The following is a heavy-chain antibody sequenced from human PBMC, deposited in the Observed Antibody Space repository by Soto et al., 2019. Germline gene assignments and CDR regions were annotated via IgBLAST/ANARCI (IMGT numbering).Heavy chain of an antibody. Sequence: QVQLVESGGGVVQPGRSLRLSCAASGFTFSSYAMHWVRQAPGKGLQWVAVISYDGSNKYYADSVKGRFTISRDNSKNTLFLQMNSLRTEDTAVYYCARDYYDSSALDYWGPGTLVTGSS. CDR3: ARDYYDSSALDY. CDR2: ISYDGSNK. D-gene: IGHD3-22*01. J-gene: IGHJ4*02. V-gene: IGHV3-30-3*01. CDR1: GFTFSSYA.